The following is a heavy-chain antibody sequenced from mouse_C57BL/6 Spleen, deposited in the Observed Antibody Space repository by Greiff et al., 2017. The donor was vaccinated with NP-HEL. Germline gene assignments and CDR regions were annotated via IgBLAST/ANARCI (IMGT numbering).Heavy chain of an antibody. CDR3: ARRERGEGFAY. J-gene: IGHJ3*01. V-gene: IGHV1-69*01. Sequence: VQLQQPGAELVMPGASVKLSCKASGYTFTSYWMHWVKQRPGQGLEWIGEIDPSDSYTNYNQKFKGKSTLTVDKSSSTAYMQLSSLTSEDSAVYYCARRERGEGFAYWGQGTLVTVSA. CDR1: GYTFTSYW. CDR2: IDPSDSYT.